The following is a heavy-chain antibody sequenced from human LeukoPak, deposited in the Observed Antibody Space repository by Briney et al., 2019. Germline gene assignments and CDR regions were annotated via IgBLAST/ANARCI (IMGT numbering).Heavy chain of an antibody. D-gene: IGHD3-16*01. Sequence: GGSLRLSCAASGFTFSSDEMNWVRQAPGKGLERLAFISKSATSTFHADSVKGRFTISRDDARDSLYLQMNSLRSEDTAVYYCARFEYNSGFGRVDYWGQGTLVTVSS. V-gene: IGHV3-48*03. CDR3: ARFEYNSGFGRVDY. CDR2: ISKSATST. J-gene: IGHJ4*02. CDR1: GFTFSSDE.